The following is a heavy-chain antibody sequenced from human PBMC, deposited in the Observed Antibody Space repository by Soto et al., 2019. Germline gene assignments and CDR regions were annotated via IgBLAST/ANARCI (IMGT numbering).Heavy chain of an antibody. J-gene: IGHJ4*02. CDR2: TRNKANSYTT. D-gene: IGHD1-26*01. V-gene: IGHV3-72*01. CDR1: GFTFSDHY. CDR3: ARDKGGSYRDY. Sequence: GGSLRLSCAASGFTFSDHYMDWLRQAPGKGLEWVGRTRNKANSYTTEYAASVKGRFTISRDDSKNSLYLQMNSLKTEGTAVYYCARDKGGSYRDYWGQGTLVTVSS.